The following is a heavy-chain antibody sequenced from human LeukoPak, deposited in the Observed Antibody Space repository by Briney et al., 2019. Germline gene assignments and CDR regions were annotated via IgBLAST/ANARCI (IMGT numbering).Heavy chain of an antibody. D-gene: IGHD2-2*02. CDR1: GYTFTSYA. CDR2: INAGSGNT. Sequence: GASVKVSCKASGYTFTSYAMHWVRQAPGQRLEWMGWINAGSGNTHYGQKFQGRVTITRDTSTTTAYMELSSLTSEGTAVYYCARVPGPYTTSRFDFWGQGTLVTVSS. V-gene: IGHV1-3*01. J-gene: IGHJ4*02. CDR3: ARVPGPYTTSRFDF.